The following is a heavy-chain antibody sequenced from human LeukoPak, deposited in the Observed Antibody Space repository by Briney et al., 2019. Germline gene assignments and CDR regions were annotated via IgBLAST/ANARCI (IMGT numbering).Heavy chain of an antibody. V-gene: IGHV4-59*01. CDR2: IYYSGST. Sequence: SETLSLTCTVSGGSISSYYWSWIRQPPGKGLEWIGYIYYSGSTNYNPSLKSRVTISVDTSKNQFSLKLSSVTAADTAVYYCAKERYYGSGSYPEGYWGQGTLVTVSS. CDR3: AKERYYGSGSYPEGY. J-gene: IGHJ4*02. CDR1: GGSISSYY. D-gene: IGHD3-10*01.